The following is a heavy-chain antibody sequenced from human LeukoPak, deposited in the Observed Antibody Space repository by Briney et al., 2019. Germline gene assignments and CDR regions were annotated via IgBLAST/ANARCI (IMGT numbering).Heavy chain of an antibody. J-gene: IGHJ4*02. CDR1: GSIFTSYW. D-gene: IGHD3-22*01. V-gene: IGHV5-51*01. Sequence: GASLQISGQGSGSIFTSYWIGWVRQLPGKGLEWMGISYPGDSDTRYSPSFQGQVTISADKSISTAYLQWSSLKASDTAMYYCARTDDYDSSGPPGAKYFDYWGQGTLVTVSS. CDR3: ARTDDYDSSGPPGAKYFDY. CDR2: SYPGDSDT.